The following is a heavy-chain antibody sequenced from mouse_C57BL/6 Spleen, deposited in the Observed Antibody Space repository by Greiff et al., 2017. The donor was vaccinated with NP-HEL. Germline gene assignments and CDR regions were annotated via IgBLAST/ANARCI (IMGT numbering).Heavy chain of an antibody. J-gene: IGHJ4*01. D-gene: IGHD2-4*01. CDR1: GYTFTGYW. CDR3: ARGGKAYYDYGVYYAMDY. CDR2: ILPGSGST. V-gene: IGHV1-9*01. Sequence: QVQLQQSGAELMKPGASVNLSCKATGYTFTGYWIEWVKQRPGHGLEWIGEILPGSGSTNYNEKFKGKATFTADTSSNTAYMQLSSLTTEDSAIYYCARGGKAYYDYGVYYAMDYWGQGTSVTVSS.